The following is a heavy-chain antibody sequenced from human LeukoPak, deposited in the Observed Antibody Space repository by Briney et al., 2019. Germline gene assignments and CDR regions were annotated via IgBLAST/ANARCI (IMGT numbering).Heavy chain of an antibody. Sequence: SETLSLTCTVSGGSISSYYWSWIRQPPGKGLEWIGYIYYSGSTNYNPSLKSRVTISVDTSKNQFSLKLSSVTAADTAVYYCARGVVYYYYSSGYFDYWGQGTLVTVSS. CDR3: ARGVVYYYYSSGYFDY. CDR1: GGSISSYY. V-gene: IGHV4-59*01. J-gene: IGHJ4*02. CDR2: IYYSGST. D-gene: IGHD3-22*01.